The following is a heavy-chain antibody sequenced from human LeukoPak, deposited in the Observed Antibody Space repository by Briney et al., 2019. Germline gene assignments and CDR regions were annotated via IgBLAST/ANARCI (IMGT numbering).Heavy chain of an antibody. D-gene: IGHD3-3*01. V-gene: IGHV3-7*01. CDR3: ARDQAPTYYYDFWSGYIDY. CDR2: IKQDGSEK. Sequence: GSLRLSCAASGFTFSSYWMSWVRQAPGKGLEWVANIKQDGSEKYYVDSVKGRFTISRDNAKNSLYLQMNSLRAEDTAVYYCARDQAPTYYYDFWSGYIDYWDQGTLVTVS. CDR1: GFTFSSYW. J-gene: IGHJ4*02.